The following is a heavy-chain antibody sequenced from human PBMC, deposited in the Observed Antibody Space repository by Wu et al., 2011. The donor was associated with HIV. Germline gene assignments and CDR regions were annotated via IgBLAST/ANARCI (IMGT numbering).Heavy chain of an antibody. J-gene: IGHJ4*02. CDR3: ARSDMASGGTVY. Sequence: QVQLVQSGAVMKKPGASVKVSCKTSGYPFINYFIHWVRQAPGEGLEWMGVLNPSGGSTTYPQKFQDRVSMTRDMSTTTAYMELSWLRPDDTALYYCARSDMASGGTVYWGQGTLVTVSS. V-gene: IGHV1-46*01. CDR2: LNPSGGST. CDR1: GYPFINYF. D-gene: IGHD6-13*01.